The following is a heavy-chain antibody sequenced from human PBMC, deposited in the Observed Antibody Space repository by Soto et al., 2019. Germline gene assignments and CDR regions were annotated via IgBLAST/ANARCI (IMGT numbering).Heavy chain of an antibody. Sequence: GGSLRLSCAASGFTVSSNYMSWVRQAPGKGLEWVSVIYSGGSTYYADSVKGRFTISRDNSKNTLYLQMNSLRAEDTAVYYCARRIAVAGNDYWGQGTLVTVSS. V-gene: IGHV3-53*01. D-gene: IGHD6-19*01. J-gene: IGHJ4*02. CDR1: GFTVSSNY. CDR3: ARRIAVAGNDY. CDR2: IYSGGST.